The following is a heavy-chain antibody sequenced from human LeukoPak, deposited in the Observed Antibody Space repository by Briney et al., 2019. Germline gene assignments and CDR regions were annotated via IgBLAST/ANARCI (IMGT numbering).Heavy chain of an antibody. CDR1: GYTFTDYY. CDR3: ARGYYDSSAYYSADY. V-gene: IGHV1-2*02. J-gene: IGHJ4*02. CDR2: INPNSGGT. Sequence: GASVTVSFKASGYTFTDYYMHWVRQAPGQGLEWMGWINPNSGGTNYAQKFQGRVTMTRDTSISTAYMELSRLRSDDTAVYYCARGYYDSSAYYSADYWGQGTLVTASS. D-gene: IGHD3-22*01.